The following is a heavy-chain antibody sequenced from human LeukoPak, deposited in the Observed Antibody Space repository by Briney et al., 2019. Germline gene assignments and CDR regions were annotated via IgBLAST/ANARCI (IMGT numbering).Heavy chain of an antibody. D-gene: IGHD6-13*01. CDR1: GGSISSNN. CDR2: IYTSGST. Sequence: SETLSHTCTVSGGSISSNNWSWIRQPAGKGLEWIGRIYTSGSTKYNLSLKSRVTMSVDTSKNQFSLKLSSVTAADTAVYYCARDLSSSWYEEGYYFYGMDVRGQGTTVTVSS. CDR3: ARDLSSSWYEEGYYFYGMDV. J-gene: IGHJ6*02. V-gene: IGHV4-4*07.